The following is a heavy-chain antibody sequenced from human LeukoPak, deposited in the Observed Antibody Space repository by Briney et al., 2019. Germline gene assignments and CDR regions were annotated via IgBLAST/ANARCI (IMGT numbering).Heavy chain of an antibody. D-gene: IGHD6-6*01. J-gene: IGHJ6*03. Sequence: KPSETLSLTCTVSGGSISTYYWSWIRQPAGKGLEWIGRIYTSGSTNYNPSLKGRVTMSLDTSKNQFSLKLSSVTAADTAVYYCARGGYSSSSNYYYYMDVWGKGTTVTVSS. CDR3: ARGGYSSSSNYYYYMDV. CDR1: GGSISTYY. V-gene: IGHV4-4*07. CDR2: IYTSGST.